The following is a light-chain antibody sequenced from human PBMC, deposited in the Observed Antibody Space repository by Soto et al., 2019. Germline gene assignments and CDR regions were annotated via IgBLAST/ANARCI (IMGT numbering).Light chain of an antibody. Sequence: AIQLTQSPSSLSASVGDRVTITCRASQGISSALAWYQQKPGKAHKLLIYDASSLESGVPSRFSGSGSGTDFTLTISSLQPEDFATYYFQQFNSYPPTFGQGTRRES. CDR3: QQFNSYPPT. J-gene: IGKJ5*01. V-gene: IGKV1-13*02. CDR1: QGISSA. CDR2: DAS.